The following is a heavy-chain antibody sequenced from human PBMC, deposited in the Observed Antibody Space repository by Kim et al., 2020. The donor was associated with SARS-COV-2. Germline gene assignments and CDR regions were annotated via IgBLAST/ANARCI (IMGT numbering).Heavy chain of an antibody. CDR1: GGTFSSYA. V-gene: IGHV1-69*13. CDR3: ARAKVLHQPRSAYYFDY. CDR2: IIPIFGTA. J-gene: IGHJ4*02. Sequence: SVKVSCKASGGTFSSYAISWVRQAPGQGLEWMGGIIPIFGTANYAQKFQGRVTITADESTSTAYMELSSLRSEDTAVYYCARAKVLHQPRSAYYFDYWGQGTLVTVSS.